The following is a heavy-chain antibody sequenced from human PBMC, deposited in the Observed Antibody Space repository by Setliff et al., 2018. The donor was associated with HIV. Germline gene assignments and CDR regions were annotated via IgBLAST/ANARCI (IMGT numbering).Heavy chain of an antibody. V-gene: IGHV3-72*01. D-gene: IGHD6-13*01. CDR2: TRNKANSYTT. Sequence: GGSLRLSCAASGFTLSDQYMDWVRQAPGKGLEWVGRTRNKANSYTTDYAASVKGRISIARDDSKNSVYLQMNSLKPEDTAVYYCARVDGSSSWFYYYYYYMDIWGKGTTGTVSS. J-gene: IGHJ6*03. CDR3: ARVDGSSSWFYYYYYYMDI. CDR1: GFTLSDQY.